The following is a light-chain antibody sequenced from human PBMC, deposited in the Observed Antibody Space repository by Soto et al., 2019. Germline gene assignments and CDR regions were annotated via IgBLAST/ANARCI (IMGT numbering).Light chain of an antibody. CDR3: QKYEYGDLPPIT. J-gene: IGKJ5*01. Sequence: DLPMTQSPSSLSASVGDRITITCQASQDIKNHLNWYQQKPGKAPKLLIYDAFNLGSGVPSRFSGSGSGTDFTFTINSLQPEDIATYYCQKYEYGDLPPITFGQGTRLEIK. CDR2: DAF. CDR1: QDIKNH. V-gene: IGKV1-33*01.